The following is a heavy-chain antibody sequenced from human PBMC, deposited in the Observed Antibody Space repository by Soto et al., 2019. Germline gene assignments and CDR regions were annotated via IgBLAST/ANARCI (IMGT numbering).Heavy chain of an antibody. CDR1: GFTFDDYA. CDR2: ISWNSGSI. V-gene: IGHV3-9*01. Sequence: GGSLRLSCAASGFTFDDYAMHWVRQAPGKGLEWVSGISWNSGSIGYADSVKGRFTISRDNAKNSLYLQMNSLRAEDTALYYCAKYSWFGESPYFDYWGQGTLVTVSS. D-gene: IGHD3-10*01. CDR3: AKYSWFGESPYFDY. J-gene: IGHJ4*02.